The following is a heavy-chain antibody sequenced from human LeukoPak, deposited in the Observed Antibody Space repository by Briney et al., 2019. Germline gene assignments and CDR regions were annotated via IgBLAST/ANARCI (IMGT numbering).Heavy chain of an antibody. V-gene: IGHV1-69*13. J-gene: IGHJ3*02. CDR2: IIPIFGTA. CDR3: ARDFRLEMPFDI. CDR1: GGTFSSYA. Sequence: SVKVSCKASGGTFSSYAFSWVRQAPGQGLEWMGGIIPIFGTANYAQKFQGRVTITADESTSTAYMEQSSLRSEDTAVYYCARDFRLEMPFDIWGQGTMVTVSS. D-gene: IGHD5-24*01.